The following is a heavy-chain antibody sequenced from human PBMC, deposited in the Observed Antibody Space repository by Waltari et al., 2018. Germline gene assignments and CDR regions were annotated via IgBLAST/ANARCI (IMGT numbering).Heavy chain of an antibody. CDR3: ARDRSGTINSFDP. D-gene: IGHD1-26*01. V-gene: IGHV4-39*07. J-gene: IGHJ5*02. CDR2: MFYSGTT. Sequence: QLQLQASGPRLVKPAATMSLTCTVSGDPVSSGPYFWAWIRQPPGKGLEWLGSMFYSGTTYHNSSLKSRVTISVDTSKNQVSLQLKSVTAADTAVYFCARDRSGTINSFDPWGRGTLVTVSS. CDR1: GDPVSSGPYF.